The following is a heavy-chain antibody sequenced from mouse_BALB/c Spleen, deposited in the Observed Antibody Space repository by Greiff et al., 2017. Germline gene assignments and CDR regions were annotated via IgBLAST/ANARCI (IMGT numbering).Heavy chain of an antibody. D-gene: IGHD2-4*01. CDR2: ISSGGSYT. CDR3: ARDMITTGYYAMDY. V-gene: IGHV5-9-4*01. CDR1: GFTFSSYA. Sequence: EVQLVESGGGLVKPGGSLKLSCAASGFTFSSYAMSWVRQSPEKRLEWVAEISSGGSYTYYPDTVTGRFTISRDNAKNTLYLEMSSLRSEDTAMYYCARDMITTGYYAMDYWGQGTSVTVSS. J-gene: IGHJ4*01.